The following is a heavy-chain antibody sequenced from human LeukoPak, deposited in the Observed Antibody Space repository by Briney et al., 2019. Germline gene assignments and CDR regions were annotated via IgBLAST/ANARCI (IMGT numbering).Heavy chain of an antibody. D-gene: IGHD5-12*01. J-gene: IGHJ4*02. CDR3: AKVMGGYGGGFDH. V-gene: IGHV3-9*01. CDR2: IRWKSGAS. Sequence: GIRWKSGASDYADSVRGRFTISKDNAKNSLYLQLNSLRVEDTALYYCAKVMGGYGGGFDHWGQGTLVIVSS.